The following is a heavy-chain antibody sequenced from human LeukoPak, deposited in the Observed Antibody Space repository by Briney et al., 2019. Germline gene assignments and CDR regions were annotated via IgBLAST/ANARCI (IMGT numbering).Heavy chain of an antibody. CDR1: GGSISSSNYY. V-gene: IGHV4-39*01. D-gene: IGHD1-14*01. Sequence: SETLSLTCTVSGGSISSSNYYWGWIRQPPGKGLEWIGSIYYSGSTYYNPSLKSRVTISVDTSKNQFSLKVSSVTAADTAVYYCARRKPNDAFDMWGQGTVVTVSS. J-gene: IGHJ3*02. CDR2: IYYSGST. CDR3: ARRKPNDAFDM.